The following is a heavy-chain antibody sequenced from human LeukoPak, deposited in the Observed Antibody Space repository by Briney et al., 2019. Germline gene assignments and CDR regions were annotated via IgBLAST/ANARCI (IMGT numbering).Heavy chain of an antibody. CDR2: ISAYNCNT. CDR1: GYTFTSHG. D-gene: IGHD6-19*01. V-gene: IGHV1-18*01. J-gene: IGHJ4*02. Sequence: ASVKVSCKASGYTFTSHGISWVRQAPGQGLEWMGWISAYNCNTHYAQKLQGRVTMTTDTSTSTASMELSSLRSDDTAVYYCARGSSGIAVAGNRLSVGYWGQGTLVTVSS. CDR3: ARGSSGIAVAGNRLSVGY.